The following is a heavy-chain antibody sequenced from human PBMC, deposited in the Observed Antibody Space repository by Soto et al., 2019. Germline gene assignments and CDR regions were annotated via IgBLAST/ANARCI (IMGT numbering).Heavy chain of an antibody. J-gene: IGHJ4*02. V-gene: IGHV3-73*01. Sequence: GGSLRLSCAASGFTFSDSTIHWVRQTSGKGLEWVGRIRSKANNYATASAASVKGSFTISRDDSKNTAYLQMNSLRAEDTAVYYCVPLCRYCSTTTPSWGQGTLVTVSS. CDR3: VPLCRYCSTTTPS. D-gene: IGHD2-2*01. CDR2: IRSKANNYAT. CDR1: GFTFSDST.